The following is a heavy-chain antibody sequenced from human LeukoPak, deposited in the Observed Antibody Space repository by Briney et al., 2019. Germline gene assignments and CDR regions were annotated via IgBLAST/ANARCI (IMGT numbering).Heavy chain of an antibody. CDR1: GYTFISYD. CDR2: MNPNSGNT. D-gene: IGHD6-6*01. Sequence: ASVKVSCKASGYTFISYDINWVRQATGQGLEWMGWMNPNSGNTGYAQKFQGRVTITRDTSINTAYMELSSLRSEDTAVYYCARRFSSSSYYVAFHIWGQGTLVTVSS. CDR3: ARRFSSSSYYVAFHI. V-gene: IGHV1-8*03. J-gene: IGHJ3*02.